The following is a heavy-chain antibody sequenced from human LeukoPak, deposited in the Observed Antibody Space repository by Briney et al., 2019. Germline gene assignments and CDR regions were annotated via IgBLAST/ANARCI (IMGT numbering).Heavy chain of an antibody. D-gene: IGHD3-10*01. CDR3: ARVKGTLFDI. V-gene: IGHV4-61*02. CDR2: SYPSGSS. Sequence: SETLSLTCTVSGGSISSGSYYWSWIRQPAGKGLEWIGRSYPSGSSHYNPSLQSRVTISVDTSKNHFSLQLTSVTAADTAVYYCARVKGTLFDIWGQGTMVTVSS. CDR1: GGSISSGSYY. J-gene: IGHJ3*02.